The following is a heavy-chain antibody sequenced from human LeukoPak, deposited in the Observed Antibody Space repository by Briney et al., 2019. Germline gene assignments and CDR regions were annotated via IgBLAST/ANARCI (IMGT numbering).Heavy chain of an antibody. CDR1: GFTFSSYA. J-gene: IGHJ4*02. CDR2: ISGSGGST. D-gene: IGHD2-21*02. CDR3: AKATHIVVVTAPVDY. Sequence: GGSLRLSCAASGFTFSSYAMSWVRQAPGKGLEWVSAISGSGGSTYYADSVKGRFTISRDNSKNTLYLQMNSPRAEDTAEYYCAKATHIVVVTAPVDYWGQGTLVTVSS. V-gene: IGHV3-23*01.